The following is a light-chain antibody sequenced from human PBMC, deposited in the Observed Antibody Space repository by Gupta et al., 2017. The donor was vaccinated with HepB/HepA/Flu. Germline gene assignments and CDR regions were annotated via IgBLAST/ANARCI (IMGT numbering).Light chain of an antibody. CDR2: STT. J-gene: IGLJ3*02. CDR1: SGSVSTSNY. CDR3: VLYMGSGIWV. Sequence: QTVVPQESSLSVSPGGTVTLTCGLSSGSVSTSNYPGWYQQTPGQAPRTLIYSTTTRSSGVPDRFSGSMLGNKASLTITGAQADDESDYYCVLYMGSGIWVFGGGTKLTVL. V-gene: IGLV8-61*01.